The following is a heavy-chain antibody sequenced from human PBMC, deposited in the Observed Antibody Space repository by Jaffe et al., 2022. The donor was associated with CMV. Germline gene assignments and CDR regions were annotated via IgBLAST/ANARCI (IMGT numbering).Heavy chain of an antibody. Sequence: EVQLVESGGGLVQPGGSLRLSCAASGFTFSSYDMHWVRQATGKGLEWVSAIGTAGDTYYPGSVKGRFTISRENAKNSLYLQMNSLRAGDTAVYYCARGGSGRYYYYGMDVWGQGTTVTVSS. CDR1: GFTFSSYD. J-gene: IGHJ6*02. CDR2: IGTAGDT. D-gene: IGHD3-10*01. V-gene: IGHV3-13*01. CDR3: ARGGSGRYYYYGMDV.